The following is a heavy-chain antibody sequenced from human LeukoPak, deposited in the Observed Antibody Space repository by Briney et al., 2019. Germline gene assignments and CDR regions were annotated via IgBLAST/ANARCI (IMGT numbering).Heavy chain of an antibody. CDR1: GYTFTSYG. J-gene: IGHJ5*02. V-gene: IGHV1-18*01. Sequence: ASVKVSCKASGYTFTSYGISWVRQAPGQGLEWMGWISAYNGNTNYAQKLQGRVTMTTDTSTSTAYMELSRLRSDDTAVYYCAREGALAQQNWFDPWGQGTLVTVSS. CDR3: AREGALAQQNWFDP. CDR2: ISAYNGNT. D-gene: IGHD1/OR15-1a*01.